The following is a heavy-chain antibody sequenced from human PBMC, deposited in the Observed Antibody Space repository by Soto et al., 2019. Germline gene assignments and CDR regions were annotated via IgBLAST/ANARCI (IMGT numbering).Heavy chain of an antibody. V-gene: IGHV3-33*01. D-gene: IGHD5-18*01. Sequence: GGSLRLSCAASGFTFSNFGMHWVRQAPGKGLEWVAVIWHDGGDKYYGDSVKGRFTISRDNSKNTLYLQMNSLRAEDTAVYYCARGHGYSYGFYDYWGQGTPVTVSS. J-gene: IGHJ4*02. CDR1: GFTFSNFG. CDR3: ARGHGYSYGFYDY. CDR2: IWHDGGDK.